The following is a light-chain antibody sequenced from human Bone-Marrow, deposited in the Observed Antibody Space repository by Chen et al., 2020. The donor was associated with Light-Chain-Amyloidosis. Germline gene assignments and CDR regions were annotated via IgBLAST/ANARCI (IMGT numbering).Light chain of an antibody. V-gene: IGLV1-51*02. CDR2: ENN. CDR1: NSNIGINY. J-gene: IGLJ3*02. CDR3: ATWDSSLTVWM. Sequence: QSVLTQPPSVSAAPGQKVTISCYGSNSNIGINYVSWYQQLPGTSPKLLIYENNQRPSEIPDRFSGSKSGTSATLGVAGLQTGDEADYYCATWDSSLTVWMFGGGTKLTVL.